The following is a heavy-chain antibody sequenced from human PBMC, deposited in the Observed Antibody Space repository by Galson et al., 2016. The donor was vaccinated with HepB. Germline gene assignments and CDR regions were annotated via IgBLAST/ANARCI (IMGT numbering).Heavy chain of an antibody. CDR3: ARGDNPDYGDYASAYYYMDV. D-gene: IGHD4-17*01. Sequence: ETLSLTCAVYGGSFSGYYWSWIRQPPGKGLEWIGEINHSGSTNYNPSLKSRVTISVDTSKNQFSLKLISVTAAETAVYYCARGDNPDYGDYASAYYYMDVWGKGTTVTVSS. V-gene: IGHV4-34*01. CDR2: INHSGST. J-gene: IGHJ6*03. CDR1: GGSFSGYY.